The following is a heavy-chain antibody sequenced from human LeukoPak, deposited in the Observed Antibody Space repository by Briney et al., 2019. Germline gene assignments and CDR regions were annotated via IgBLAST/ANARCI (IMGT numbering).Heavy chain of an antibody. V-gene: IGHV3-21*01. CDR1: GFTFSSYS. D-gene: IGHD3-22*01. Sequence: GGSLRLSCAASGFTFSSYSMNWVRQAPGKGLEWVSSISSSSSYIYYADSVKGRFTISRDNAKNSLYLQMNSLRAEDTAVYYCAKDHPIGGMDVWGRGTTVTVSS. CDR3: AKDHPIGGMDV. J-gene: IGHJ6*02. CDR2: ISSSSSYI.